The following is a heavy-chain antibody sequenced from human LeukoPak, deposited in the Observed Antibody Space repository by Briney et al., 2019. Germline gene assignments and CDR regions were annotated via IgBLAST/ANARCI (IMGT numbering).Heavy chain of an antibody. Sequence: GGSLRLSCTASGFTFRTYTLNWVRQAPGKGLEWVSSISSSGDYRYYGDSMKGRFTISRDNAKNSVYLQMNTLRAEDTAVYYCVRRYMATSAEDFDYWGQGTLVTVSS. V-gene: IGHV3-21*01. J-gene: IGHJ4*02. CDR1: GFTFRTYT. CDR2: ISSSGDYR. CDR3: VRRYMATSAEDFDY. D-gene: IGHD3-16*02.